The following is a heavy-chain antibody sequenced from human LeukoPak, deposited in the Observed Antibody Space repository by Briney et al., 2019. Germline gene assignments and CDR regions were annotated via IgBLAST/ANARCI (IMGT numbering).Heavy chain of an antibody. Sequence: SVKVSCKASGGTFSSYAISWVRQAPGQGLEWMGGIIPIFGTANYAQKFQGRVTMTTDESTSPAYMEPSRLKSDDTAGYYCARDGGSGYDPAGLDYWGQGTLVTVSS. CDR3: ARDGGSGYDPAGLDY. J-gene: IGHJ4*02. CDR1: GGTFSSYA. D-gene: IGHD5-12*01. V-gene: IGHV1-69*05. CDR2: IIPIFGTA.